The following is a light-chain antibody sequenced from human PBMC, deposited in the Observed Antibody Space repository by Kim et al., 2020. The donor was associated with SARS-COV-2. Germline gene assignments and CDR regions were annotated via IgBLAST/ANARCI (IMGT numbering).Light chain of an antibody. CDR2: DVS. J-gene: IGKJ4*01. CDR1: TSVGRN. V-gene: IGKV3-11*01. Sequence: SPGERAPLSCRTSTSVGRNLSWYQQKPCQAPSLLIYDVSNRATDIPARFSGSGFGTDFTLTISSLEPEDFAVYYCQQCSGWPALAFGGGTKVDIK. CDR3: QQCSGWPALA.